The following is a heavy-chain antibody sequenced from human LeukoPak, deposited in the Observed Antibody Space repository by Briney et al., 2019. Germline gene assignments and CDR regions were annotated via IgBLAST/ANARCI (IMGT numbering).Heavy chain of an antibody. Sequence: SQTLSLTCTVSGGSISSGGYYWSWIRQHPGKGLEWIGYIYHSGSTYYNPSLKSRVTISVDRSKNQFSPKLSSVTAADTAVYYCARAPYSSYGDCWGQGTLVTVAS. CDR3: ARAPYSSYGDC. CDR1: GGSISSGGYY. J-gene: IGHJ4*02. V-gene: IGHV4-31*03. D-gene: IGHD3-22*01. CDR2: IYHSGST.